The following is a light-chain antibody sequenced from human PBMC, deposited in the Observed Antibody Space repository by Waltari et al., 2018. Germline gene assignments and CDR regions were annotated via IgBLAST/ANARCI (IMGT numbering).Light chain of an antibody. J-gene: IGLJ1*01. CDR2: PDI. CDR1: GLSRQY. V-gene: IGLV3-25*03. CDR3: QSADHSGTFV. Sequence: SNELTQPPSVSVFPGQTARITCSGAGLSRQYTYWYQPKPGRVPLLIILPDIQRGQRVPRGFPAFTFGKVCKFIIRGVQAEDEADYYCQSADHSGTFVFGTGTKVTVL.